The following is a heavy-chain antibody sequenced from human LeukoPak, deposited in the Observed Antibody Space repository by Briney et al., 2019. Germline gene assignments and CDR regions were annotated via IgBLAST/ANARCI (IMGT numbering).Heavy chain of an antibody. J-gene: IGHJ3*02. V-gene: IGHV4-34*01. CDR2: INHSGST. Sequence: SETLSLTCAVYGGSFSGYYWSWIRQPPGKGLEWIGEINHSGSTNYNPSLKSRVTISVDTSKNQFSLKLSSVTAADTAVYYCARTWSGYNPFDIWGQGTMVTVSS. CDR3: ARTWSGYNPFDI. CDR1: GGSFSGYY. D-gene: IGHD3-3*01.